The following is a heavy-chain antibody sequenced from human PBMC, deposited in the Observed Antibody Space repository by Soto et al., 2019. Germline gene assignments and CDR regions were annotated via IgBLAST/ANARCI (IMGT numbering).Heavy chain of an antibody. V-gene: IGHV4-34*01. J-gene: IGHJ5*02. Sequence: PSETLSLTCAVYGGSFSGYYWSWIRQPPGKGLEWIGEINHSGSTNYNPSLKSRVTISVDTSKNQFSLKLSSVTAADTAVYYCARGLRPLYASTMVRGVIRWFDPWGQGTLVTVSS. CDR3: ARGLRPLYASTMVRGVIRWFDP. CDR2: INHSGST. D-gene: IGHD3-10*01. CDR1: GGSFSGYY.